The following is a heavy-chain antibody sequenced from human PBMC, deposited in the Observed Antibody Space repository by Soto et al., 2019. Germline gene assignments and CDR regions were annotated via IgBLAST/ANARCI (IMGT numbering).Heavy chain of an antibody. CDR3: ARDPGTRGSNYYYNYGMDV. CDR1: GGTFSSHT. V-gene: IGHV1-69*13. J-gene: IGHJ6*02. CDR2: IVPVLGTA. Sequence: SSVKVSCKASGGTFSSHTITWVRQAPGQGLEWMGGIVPVLGTANYALKFQGRVTITADESTSTAYMELSSLRSEDTAVYYCARDPGTRGSNYYYNYGMDVWGQGTTVTVS. D-gene: IGHD1-7*01.